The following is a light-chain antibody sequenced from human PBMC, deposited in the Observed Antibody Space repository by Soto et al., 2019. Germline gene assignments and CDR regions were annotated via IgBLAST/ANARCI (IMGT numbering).Light chain of an antibody. V-gene: IGKV1-5*01. Sequence: DIQMTQSPATLSASVGDSVTITCRASQSISHWLAWYQQKPGKAPKFLIYDASTLESGVPSRFSGSGSGTEFTLTISSLQPDDFATYYCQQYGSVLGTFGPGTKVEI. CDR1: QSISHW. CDR3: QQYGSVLGT. J-gene: IGKJ1*01. CDR2: DAS.